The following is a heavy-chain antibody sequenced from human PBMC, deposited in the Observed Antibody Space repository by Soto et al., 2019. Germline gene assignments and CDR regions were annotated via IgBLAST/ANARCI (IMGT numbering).Heavy chain of an antibody. CDR2: IYWNDDK. J-gene: IGHJ6*02. V-gene: IGHV2-5*01. CDR3: GGYNVLTEYHGYGMDV. D-gene: IGHD3-9*01. CDR1: GFSLSTGGVG. Sequence: SGPTLVNPTQTLTLTCTFSGFSLSTGGVGVGWIRQPPGKAPEWLALIYWNDDKRYSPSLNSRLTITKDTSKSQVVLTMSNMDPVDTATYYCGGYNVLTEYHGYGMDVWGQGTTVTVSS.